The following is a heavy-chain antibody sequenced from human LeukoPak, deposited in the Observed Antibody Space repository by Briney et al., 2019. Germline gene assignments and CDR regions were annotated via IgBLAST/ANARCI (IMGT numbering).Heavy chain of an antibody. Sequence: ASVKVSCKASGYTFTSYGISWVRQAPGQGLEWMGWMNPNSGNTGYAQKFQGRVTITRNTSISTAYMELSSLRSEDTAAYYCARGLMAIFGVVIRKNWFDPWGQGTLVTVSS. V-gene: IGHV1-8*03. CDR1: GYTFTSYG. CDR3: ARGLMAIFGVVIRKNWFDP. J-gene: IGHJ5*02. D-gene: IGHD3-3*01. CDR2: MNPNSGNT.